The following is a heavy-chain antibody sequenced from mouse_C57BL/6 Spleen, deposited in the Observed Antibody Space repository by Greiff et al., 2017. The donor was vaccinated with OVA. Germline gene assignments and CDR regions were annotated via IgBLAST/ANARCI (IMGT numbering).Heavy chain of an antibody. CDR2: IYPGSGST. Sequence: QVQLQQSGAELVKPGASVKMSCKASGYTFTSYWLTWVKQRPGQGLEWIGDIYPGSGSTNYNEKFKSKATLTVDTSSSTAYMQLSSLTSEDSAVYYCARSSTHWMDYWGQGTSVTVSS. V-gene: IGHV1-55*01. J-gene: IGHJ4*01. D-gene: IGHD1-1*01. CDR3: ARSSTHWMDY. CDR1: GYTFTSYW.